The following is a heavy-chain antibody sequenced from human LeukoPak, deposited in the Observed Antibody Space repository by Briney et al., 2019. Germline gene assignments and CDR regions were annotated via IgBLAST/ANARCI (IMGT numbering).Heavy chain of an antibody. V-gene: IGHV3-7*03. Sequence: GGSLRLSCAASGFTFSSYWMSWVRQAPGKGLEWVANIKQDGSEKYYVDSVKGRFTISRDNIKNSLYLQMNSLRAEDTAVYYCAKGTTVTAYYYGMDVWGQGTTVTVSS. D-gene: IGHD4-11*01. CDR3: AKGTTVTAYYYGMDV. J-gene: IGHJ6*02. CDR1: GFTFSSYW. CDR2: IKQDGSEK.